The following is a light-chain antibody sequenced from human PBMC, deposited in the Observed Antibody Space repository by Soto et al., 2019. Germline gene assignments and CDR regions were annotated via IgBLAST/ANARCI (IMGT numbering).Light chain of an antibody. CDR3: QQYSYWPRT. Sequence: EMELTQSPATLSVSPGERATLSCRASQNILSNLAWYQQKPGQAPRLLIYGASTRATGIPARFSGSGSGTEFTLTISSLQSEDFAVYYCQQYSYWPRTFGQGTKVDI. V-gene: IGKV3-15*01. CDR2: GAS. J-gene: IGKJ1*01. CDR1: QNILSN.